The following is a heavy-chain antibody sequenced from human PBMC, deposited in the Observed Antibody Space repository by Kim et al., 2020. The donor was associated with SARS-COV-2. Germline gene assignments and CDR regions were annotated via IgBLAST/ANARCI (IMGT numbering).Heavy chain of an antibody. V-gene: IGHV5-51*01. Sequence: GESLKISCKASGYSLTSDWIGWVRQKPGKGLEWLGIINPRDSDSRYSPSFQGQVTISVAKSLSVAFLQWSSLKASDTAVYYCARQAYCNSRSGALCWYFDVWGRGTLVTVSS. J-gene: IGHJ2*01. CDR1: GYSLTSDW. D-gene: IGHD2-2*01. CDR2: INPRDSDS. CDR3: ARQAYCNSRSGALCWYFDV.